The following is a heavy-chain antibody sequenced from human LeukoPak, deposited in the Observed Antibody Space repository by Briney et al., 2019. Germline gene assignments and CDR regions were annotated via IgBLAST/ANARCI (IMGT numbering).Heavy chain of an antibody. CDR2: MNPNSGNT. Sequence: ASVKVSCKASGYTFTSYDINWVRQATGQGLEWMGWMNPNSGNTGYEQKFQGRVTMTRNTSISTAYMGLSSLRSEDRAVYYCARGLKPMGRAMVPFDPWGQGTLVTVSS. CDR3: ARGLKPMGRAMVPFDP. CDR1: GYTFTSYD. V-gene: IGHV1-8*01. D-gene: IGHD5-18*01. J-gene: IGHJ5*02.